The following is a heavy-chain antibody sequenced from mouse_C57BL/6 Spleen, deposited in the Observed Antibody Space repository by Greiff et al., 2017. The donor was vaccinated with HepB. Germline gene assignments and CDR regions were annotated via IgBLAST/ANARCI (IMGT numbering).Heavy chain of an antibody. CDR3: TRRDYYGSSYVWYFDV. CDR1: GYTFTDYE. Sequence: VQLQQSGAELVRPGASVTLSCKASGYTFTDYEMHWVKQTPVHGLEWIGAIDPETGGTAYNQKFKGKAILTADKSSSTAYMELRSLTSEDSAVYYCTRRDYYGSSYVWYFDVWGTGTTVTVSS. CDR2: IDPETGGT. D-gene: IGHD1-1*01. J-gene: IGHJ1*03. V-gene: IGHV1-15*01.